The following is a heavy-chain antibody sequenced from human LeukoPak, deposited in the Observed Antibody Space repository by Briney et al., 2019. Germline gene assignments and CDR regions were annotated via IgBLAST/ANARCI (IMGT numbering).Heavy chain of an antibody. D-gene: IGHD2-2*02. CDR3: ARYCSSTSCYTGFDP. Sequence: SETLSLTCTVSGGSISSGSYYWSWIRQPAGKGLEWIVRIYTSGSTNYNPSLKSRVTISVDTSKNHFSLKLSSVTAADTAVYYCARYCSSTSCYTGFDPWGQGTLVTVSS. V-gene: IGHV4-61*02. CDR1: GGSISSGSYY. CDR2: IYTSGST. J-gene: IGHJ5*02.